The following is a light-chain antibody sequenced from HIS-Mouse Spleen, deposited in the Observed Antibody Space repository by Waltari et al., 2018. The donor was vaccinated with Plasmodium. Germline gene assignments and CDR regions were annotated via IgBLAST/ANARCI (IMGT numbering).Light chain of an antibody. V-gene: IGLV6-57*04. Sequence: NFMLTQPHSVSESPGKTVTISCTRSSGNIARNYVQWYQQRPGSAPTTVIYEDNQRPSGVPDRFSGSIDSSSNSASLTISGLKTEDEADYYCQSYDSSNVVFGGGTKLTVL. CDR3: QSYDSSNVV. J-gene: IGLJ2*01. CDR1: SGNIARNY. CDR2: EDN.